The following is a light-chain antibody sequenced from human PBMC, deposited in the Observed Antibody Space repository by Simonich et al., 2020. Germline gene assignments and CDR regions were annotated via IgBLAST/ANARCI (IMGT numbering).Light chain of an antibody. J-gene: IGLJ2*01. CDR3: CSYAGSSTSVV. Sequence: QSALTQPASVSGSPGQSITISCTGTSSDVGGYNYVSWYQQHPGKAPKPMIYEGSKRPSGVSNRFSGSKSGNTASLTISGLQAEDEADYYCCSYAGSSTSVVFGGGTKLTVL. CDR1: SSDVGGYNY. V-gene: IGLV2-23*01. CDR2: EGS.